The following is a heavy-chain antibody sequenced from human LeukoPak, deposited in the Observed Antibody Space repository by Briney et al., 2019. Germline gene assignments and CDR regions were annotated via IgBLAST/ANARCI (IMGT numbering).Heavy chain of an antibody. D-gene: IGHD3-10*01. V-gene: IGHV4-59*01. CDR1: GGSISSYY. CDR3: AGYYYGSGSYSFDP. CDR2: IYYSGST. J-gene: IGHJ5*02. Sequence: SETLSLTCTVSGGSISSYYWSWIRQPPGKGLECIGDIYYSGSTNYNPSLKSRVTISVDTSKNHFSLKLTSVTAADTAVYYCAGYYYGSGSYSFDPWGQGTLVTVSS.